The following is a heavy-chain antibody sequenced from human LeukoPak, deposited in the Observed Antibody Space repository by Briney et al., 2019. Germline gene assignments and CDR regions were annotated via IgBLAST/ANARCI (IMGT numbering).Heavy chain of an antibody. CDR2: IKQDGSEK. Sequence: GGALRLSCAASGFTCSSYWMSWVRQAPGKGREWVANIKQDGSEKYYVDSVKGRFTISRDNAKNSLYLEMNSLRAEDTAVYYCVRERTNYYDSSGYYWGQGTLVTVSS. CDR3: VRERTNYYDSSGYY. D-gene: IGHD3-22*01. CDR1: GFTCSSYW. J-gene: IGHJ4*02. V-gene: IGHV3-7*05.